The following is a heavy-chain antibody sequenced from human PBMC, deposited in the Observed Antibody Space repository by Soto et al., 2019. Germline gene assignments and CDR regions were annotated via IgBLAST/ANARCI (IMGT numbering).Heavy chain of an antibody. J-gene: IGHJ5*02. V-gene: IGHV4-59*01. CDR2: IYYSGST. CDR3: ARGDSSSSGWFDP. CDR1: GGSISSYY. Sequence: SEALSVPCPVSGGSISSYYWGWIRQPPGKGLEWIGYIYYSGSTNYNPSLKSRVTISVDTSKNQFSLKLSSVTAADTAVYYCARGDSSSSGWFDPWGQGTLVTVSS. D-gene: IGHD6-6*01.